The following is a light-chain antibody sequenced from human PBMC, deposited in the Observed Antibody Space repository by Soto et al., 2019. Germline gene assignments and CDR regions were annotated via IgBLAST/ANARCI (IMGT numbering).Light chain of an antibody. CDR2: DVG. CDR1: SSDVGGYNY. J-gene: IGLJ1*01. CDR3: CSYAGSYTYV. Sequence: QSALTQPRSVSGSPGQSVTISCTGTSSDVGGYNYVSWYQQHPGKAPKLMIYDVGKRPSGVPDCFSGSKSGNTASLTISGLQAEDEADYYCCSYAGSYTYVFGTGTKLTVL. V-gene: IGLV2-11*01.